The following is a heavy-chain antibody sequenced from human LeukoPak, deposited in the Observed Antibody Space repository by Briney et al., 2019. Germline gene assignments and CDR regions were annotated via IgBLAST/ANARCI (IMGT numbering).Heavy chain of an antibody. D-gene: IGHD2-2*02. Sequence: SETLSLTCTVSGGSISTNSYYWARIRQPPGKGLEWIASIHYSGSTYYNPSLKSRVTISVDTSKNQFSLKLSSVTAADTAVYCCVVPAAIADYYYYGMDVWGQGTTVTVSS. CDR2: IHYSGST. CDR1: GGSISTNSYY. V-gene: IGHV4-39*01. CDR3: VVPAAIADYYYYGMDV. J-gene: IGHJ6*02.